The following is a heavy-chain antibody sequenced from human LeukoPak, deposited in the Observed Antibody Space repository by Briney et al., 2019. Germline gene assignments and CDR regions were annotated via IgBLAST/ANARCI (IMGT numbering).Heavy chain of an antibody. D-gene: IGHD6-13*01. J-gene: IGHJ4*02. CDR1: GFTFDDYA. Sequence: PGGSLRLFCAVSGFTFDDYAMHWVRQAPGKGLEWVSLISWDGGSTFYADSVKGRFTISRDNSKNSLYLQMNNLRAEDTALYYCAKGNSIAAAGFLDYWGQGTLVTVSS. V-gene: IGHV3-43D*03. CDR2: ISWDGGST. CDR3: AKGNSIAAAGFLDY.